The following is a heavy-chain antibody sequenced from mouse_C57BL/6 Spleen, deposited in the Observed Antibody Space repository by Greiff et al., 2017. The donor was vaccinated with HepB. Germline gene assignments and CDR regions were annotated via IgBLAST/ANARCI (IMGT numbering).Heavy chain of an antibody. CDR1: GYTFTDYE. D-gene: IGHD1-1*01. Sequence: VQLQQSGAELVRPGASVTLSCKASGYTFTDYEMHWVKQTPVHGLEWIGAIDPETGGTAYNQKFTGKAILTADKSSSTAYMELRSLTSEDSAVYYCTRSAYYYGSSFGGNYYAMDYWGQGTSVTVSS. J-gene: IGHJ4*01. CDR3: TRSAYYYGSSFGGNYYAMDY. CDR2: IDPETGGT. V-gene: IGHV1-15*01.